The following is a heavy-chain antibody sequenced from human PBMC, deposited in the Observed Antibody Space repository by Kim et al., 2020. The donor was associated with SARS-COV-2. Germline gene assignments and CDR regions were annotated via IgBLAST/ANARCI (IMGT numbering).Heavy chain of an antibody. Sequence: GGSLRLSCAASGFTFSSYAMHWVRQAPGKGLEWVAVISYDGSNKYYADSVKGRFTISRDNSKNTLYLQMNSLRAEDTAVYYCARGGYSSSWASGDYYYGMDVWGQGTTVTVSS. D-gene: IGHD6-13*01. CDR2: ISYDGSNK. CDR3: ARGGYSSSWASGDYYYGMDV. J-gene: IGHJ6*02. V-gene: IGHV3-30*04. CDR1: GFTFSSYA.